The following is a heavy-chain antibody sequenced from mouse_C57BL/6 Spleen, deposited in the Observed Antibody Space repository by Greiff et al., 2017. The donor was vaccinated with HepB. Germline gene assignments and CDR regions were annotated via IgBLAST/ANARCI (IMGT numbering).Heavy chain of an antibody. D-gene: IGHD1-1*01. CDR2: IYPGSGST. CDR1: GYTFTSYW. J-gene: IGHJ4*01. V-gene: IGHV1-55*01. CDR3: AKGVIRLLYYYAMDY. Sequence: QVQLQQPGAELVKPGASVKMSCKASGYTFTSYWITWVKQRPGQGLEWIGDIYPGSGSTNYNEKFKSKATLTVDTSSSTAYMQLSSLTSEDSAVYYCAKGVIRLLYYYAMDYWGQGTSVTVSS.